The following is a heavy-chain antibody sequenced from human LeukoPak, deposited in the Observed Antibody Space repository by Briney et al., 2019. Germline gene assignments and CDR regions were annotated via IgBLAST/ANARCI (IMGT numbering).Heavy chain of an antibody. D-gene: IGHD3-10*01. J-gene: IGHJ3*02. CDR1: GFTFSSSS. Sequence: GGSLRLSCAASGFTFSSSSMHWVRQAPGKGLEWVSSISTSSSYIYYADSVKGRFTISRDNAKNSLFLQMNSLRAEDTAVYYCARVGYYADDAFDIWGQGTMVTVSS. CDR3: ARVGYYADDAFDI. V-gene: IGHV3-21*01. CDR2: ISTSSSYI.